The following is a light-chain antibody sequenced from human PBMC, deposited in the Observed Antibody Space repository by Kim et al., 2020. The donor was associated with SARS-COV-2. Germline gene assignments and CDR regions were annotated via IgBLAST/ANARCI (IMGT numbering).Light chain of an antibody. CDR3: GSYTSSNTYV. CDR1: SSDVGRYNF. CDR2: DVS. J-gene: IGLJ1*01. V-gene: IGLV2-14*03. Sequence: QSITMSCTGTSSDVGRYNFVSWYQQHPGKVPKLMIYDVSNRPSGVSNRFSGSKSGNTASLTISGLQAEDEADYYCGSYTSSNTYVFGTGTKVTVL.